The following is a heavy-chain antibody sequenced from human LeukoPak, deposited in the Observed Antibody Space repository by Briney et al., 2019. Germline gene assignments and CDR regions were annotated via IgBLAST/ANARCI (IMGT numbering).Heavy chain of an antibody. CDR1: GFTFSSYG. Sequence: GGSLRLSCAASGFTFSSYGMSWVRQAPGKGLEWVSAISGSGGSTYYADSVKGRFTISRDNSKNTLYLQMNSLRAEDTAVYYCAKDLVGALSYDYWGQGTLVTVSS. CDR3: AKDLVGALSYDY. J-gene: IGHJ4*02. CDR2: ISGSGGST. D-gene: IGHD1-26*01. V-gene: IGHV3-23*01.